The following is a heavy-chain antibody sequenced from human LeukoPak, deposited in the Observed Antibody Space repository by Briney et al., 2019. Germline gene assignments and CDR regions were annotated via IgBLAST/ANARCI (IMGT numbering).Heavy chain of an antibody. CDR3: ARVQFYSNTLSRNGFFYYYYMDV. CDR2: IYHSGST. D-gene: IGHD4-11*01. Sequence: PSETLSVTCTVSGYSIISPFYWGWIRQSPGKGLEWIGNIYHSGSTYSNPSLRSRVTMSVDTSKNQFSLRLTSMTAADTAVYYCARVQFYSNTLSRNGFFYYYYMDVWGEGTTVTVSS. J-gene: IGHJ6*03. CDR1: GYSIISPFY. V-gene: IGHV4-38-2*02.